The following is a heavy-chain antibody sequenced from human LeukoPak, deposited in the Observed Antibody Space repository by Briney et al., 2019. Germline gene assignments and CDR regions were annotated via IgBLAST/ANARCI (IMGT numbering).Heavy chain of an antibody. D-gene: IGHD6-13*01. J-gene: IGHJ6*03. CDR1: GYTFTSYD. CDR3: ARGYSSSWYSAVSYYYYMDV. V-gene: IGHV1-8*03. Sequence: ASVKVSCKASGYTFTSYDINWVRQATGQGLEWMGWINPNRGNTGYAQKFQGRVTITRNTSISTAYMELSSLRSEDTAVYYCARGYSSSWYSAVSYYYYMDVWGKGTTVTVSS. CDR2: INPNRGNT.